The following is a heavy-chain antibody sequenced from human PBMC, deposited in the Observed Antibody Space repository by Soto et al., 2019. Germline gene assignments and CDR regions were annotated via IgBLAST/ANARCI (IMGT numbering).Heavy chain of an antibody. V-gene: IGHV4-39*01. Sequence: PSETLSLTCTVSGGSISSTFYYWVWIRQPPGKGLEWIGSIYYSGSTSYNPSHNPSLKRRRTMSVDTTNNQFSLKLSSVTAPDSAVYYCPTHGRTTIIPHLSNYAMDVWGQGATVTVSS. CDR1: GGSISSTFYY. J-gene: IGHJ6*02. CDR3: PTHGRTTIIPHLSNYAMDV. D-gene: IGHD3-22*01. CDR2: IYYSGST.